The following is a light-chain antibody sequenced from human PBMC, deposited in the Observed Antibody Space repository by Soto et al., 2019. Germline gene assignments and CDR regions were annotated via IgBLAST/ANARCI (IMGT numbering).Light chain of an antibody. J-gene: IGKJ1*01. V-gene: IGKV1-5*03. CDR1: QSISSW. Sequence: DIQMTQSPSTLSASVGDRVTITCRASQSISSWLAWYQQKRGKAPKPLIYKASSLESGVPSRFSGSGSGTEFTLTISILQPDDFATYYCQQYNSYSPTWTFGQETKVEIK. CDR2: KAS. CDR3: QQYNSYSPTWT.